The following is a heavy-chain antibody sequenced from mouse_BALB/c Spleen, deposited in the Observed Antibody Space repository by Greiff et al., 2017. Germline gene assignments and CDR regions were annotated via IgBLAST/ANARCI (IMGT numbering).Heavy chain of an antibody. D-gene: IGHD1-1*01. CDR2: INPSTGYT. Sequence: VMLVESGAELAKPGASVKMSCKASGYTFTSYWMHWVKQRPGQGLEWIGYINPSTGYTEYNQKFKDKATLTADKSSSTAYMQLSSLTSEDSAVYYCARTDYYGSSYCDYWGQGTTLTVSS. CDR3: ARTDYYGSSYCDY. J-gene: IGHJ2*01. V-gene: IGHV1-7*01. CDR1: GYTFTSYW.